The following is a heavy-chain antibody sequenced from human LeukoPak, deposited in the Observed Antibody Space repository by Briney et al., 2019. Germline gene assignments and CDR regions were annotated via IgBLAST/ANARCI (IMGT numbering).Heavy chain of an antibody. V-gene: IGHV3-21*01. CDR3: ARASYCSSTSCSHAFLNY. J-gene: IGHJ4*02. CDR1: GFTFSSYS. Sequence: PGGSLRLSCAASGFTFSSYSMNWVRQAPGKGLEWVSSIRSSSSYIYYADSVKGRFTISRDNAKNSLYLQMNSLRAEDTAVYYCARASYCSSTSCSHAFLNYWGQGTLVTVSS. D-gene: IGHD2-2*01. CDR2: IRSSSSYI.